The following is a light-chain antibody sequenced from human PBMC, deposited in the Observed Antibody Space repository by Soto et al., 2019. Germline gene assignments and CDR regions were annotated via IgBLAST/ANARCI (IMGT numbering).Light chain of an antibody. Sequence: EIVLTQSPATLSLSPGERATLSCRASQSVSSNLAWYQQKPGQAPRLLIYDASNRATGIPARFGGSGSGTEFTLTISSLEPEDFAVYYCQQRSNWPRNTFGQGTKLEIK. V-gene: IGKV3-11*01. J-gene: IGKJ2*01. CDR3: QQRSNWPRNT. CDR1: QSVSSN. CDR2: DAS.